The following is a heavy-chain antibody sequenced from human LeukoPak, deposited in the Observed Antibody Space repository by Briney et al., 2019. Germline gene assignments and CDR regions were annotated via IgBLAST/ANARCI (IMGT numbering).Heavy chain of an antibody. D-gene: IGHD4-11*01. CDR1: ANYW. Sequence: GGSLRLSCVVSANYWMHWVRQAPGKGLVWVSHINSDGSWTSYADSVKGRFTISKDSSKNTLYLQMSSLRAEDTAVYFCARGGRDYSNYWFDPWGQGILVTVSS. J-gene: IGHJ5*02. CDR2: INSDGSWT. V-gene: IGHV3-74*01. CDR3: ARGGRDYSNYWFDP.